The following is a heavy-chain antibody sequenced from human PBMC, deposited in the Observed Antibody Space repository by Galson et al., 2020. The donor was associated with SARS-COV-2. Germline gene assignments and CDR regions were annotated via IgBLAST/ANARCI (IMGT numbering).Heavy chain of an antibody. CDR1: GFTFSNSA. V-gene: IGHV3-30*04. D-gene: IGHD3-10*01. CDR2: IPYDGSNK. J-gene: IGHJ5*02. CDR3: ARERYGAGTYAEVDP. Sequence: GESLKISCVASGFTFSNSALHWVRHTPGKGLAWVALIPYDGSNKYYADSVTGRFTISRDDSKNTLYLQMNSLRPDDTGLYYCARERYGAGTYAEVDPWGQGTLVTVSS.